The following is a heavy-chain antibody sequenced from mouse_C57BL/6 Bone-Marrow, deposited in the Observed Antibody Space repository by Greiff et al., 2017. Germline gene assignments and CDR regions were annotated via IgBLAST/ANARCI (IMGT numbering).Heavy chain of an antibody. Sequence: QVQLQQPGAELVRPGTSVKLSCKASGYTFTSYWMHWVKQRPGQGLEWIGVIDPSDSYTNYNQQFKGKATLTVDTSSSTAYMQLSSLTSEDSAVYYCARGGAGFVNGAQGLLFTVPA. CDR3: ARGGAGFVN. J-gene: IGHJ3*01. CDR1: GYTFTSYW. V-gene: IGHV1-59*01. CDR2: IDPSDSYT.